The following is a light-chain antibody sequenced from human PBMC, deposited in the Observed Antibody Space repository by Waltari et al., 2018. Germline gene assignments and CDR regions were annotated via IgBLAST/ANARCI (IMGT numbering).Light chain of an antibody. CDR2: DNQ. CDR1: SSDVGNTY. Sequence: QSVLTQPPSVSAAPGQRVTISCSASSSDVGNTYVSWYQQLPGTAPKILIYDNQERPSGIPDRFSGSKSGMSATLVITGLQTGDEADYYCGAWDSRLSVWVFGGGTKLTVL. CDR3: GAWDSRLSVWV. V-gene: IGLV1-51*01. J-gene: IGLJ3*02.